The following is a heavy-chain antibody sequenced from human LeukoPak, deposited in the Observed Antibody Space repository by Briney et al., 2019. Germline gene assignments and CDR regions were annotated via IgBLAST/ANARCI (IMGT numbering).Heavy chain of an antibody. CDR1: GYTFTSYI. D-gene: IGHD6-13*01. J-gene: IGHJ6*03. CDR2: INAYNGNT. CDR3: ARDRHIAAAVYYYYMDV. Sequence: ASVKVSXKASGYTFTSYIISWVRQAPGQGLEWMGWINAYNGNTDYAQRVQGRVTMTTDTSTSTAYMELRSLRSDDTAVYYCARDRHIAAAVYYYYMDVWGKGTPVTVPS. V-gene: IGHV1-18*01.